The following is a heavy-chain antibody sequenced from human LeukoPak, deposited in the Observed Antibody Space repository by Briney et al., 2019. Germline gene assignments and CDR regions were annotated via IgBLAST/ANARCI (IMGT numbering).Heavy chain of an antibody. D-gene: IGHD3-22*01. CDR3: ARGPITMIVSDY. Sequence: GGSLRLSCAASGFTFSSYSMNWVRQAPGKGLEWVSSISSSSSYIYYADSVKGRFTISRDNAKNSLYLQMNSLRAEDTAVYYCARGPITMIVSDYWGQGTLVTVSS. V-gene: IGHV3-21*01. CDR2: ISSSSSYI. CDR1: GFTFSSYS. J-gene: IGHJ4*02.